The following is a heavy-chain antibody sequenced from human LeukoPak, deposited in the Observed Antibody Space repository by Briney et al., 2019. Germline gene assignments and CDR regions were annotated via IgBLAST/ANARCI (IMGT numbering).Heavy chain of an antibody. V-gene: IGHV4-4*07. D-gene: IGHD6-6*01. CDR2: MYIIGGT. CDR3: AAGSQSAALIK. J-gene: IGHJ4*02. CDR1: GGSISSYY. Sequence: SETLSLTCTVSGGSISSYYWSWIRQPAGKGLEWIGRMYIIGGTNYNPSLKSRATISLDTSKNQISLRLSSVTAADTAVYYCAAGSQSAALIKWGQGTLVTVSS.